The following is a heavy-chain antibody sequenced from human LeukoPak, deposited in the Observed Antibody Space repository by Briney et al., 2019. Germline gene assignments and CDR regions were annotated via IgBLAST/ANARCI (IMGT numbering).Heavy chain of an antibody. CDR3: ASYYYDSSGYYYLYFQH. CDR2: VDPEDGET. CDR1: GYTFTDYY. D-gene: IGHD3-22*01. Sequence: GASVKVSCKVSGYTFTDYYMHWVQQAPGKGLEWMGLVDPEDGETIYAEKFQGRVTITADTSTDTAYMELSSLRSEDTAVYYCASYYYDSSGYYYLYFQHWGQGTLVTVSS. V-gene: IGHV1-69-2*01. J-gene: IGHJ1*01.